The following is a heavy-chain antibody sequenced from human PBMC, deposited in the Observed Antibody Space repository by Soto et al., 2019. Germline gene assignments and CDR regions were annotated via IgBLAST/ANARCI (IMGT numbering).Heavy chain of an antibody. Sequence: QVQLQESGPGLVKPSGTLSLTCAVSSGSISSSNWWSWVRQPPGKGLEWIGEIYHSGSTNYNPSLKSRVTISVDKAKNPFSLKLSSVTAADTAVYYCASLVPAAPSYYYYYYMDVWGKGTTVTVSS. V-gene: IGHV4-4*02. CDR3: ASLVPAAPSYYYYYYMDV. CDR1: SGSISSSNW. CDR2: IYHSGST. D-gene: IGHD2-2*01. J-gene: IGHJ6*03.